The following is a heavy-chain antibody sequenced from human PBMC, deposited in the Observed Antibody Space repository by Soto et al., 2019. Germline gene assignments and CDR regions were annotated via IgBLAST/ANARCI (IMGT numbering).Heavy chain of an antibody. J-gene: IGHJ5*02. CDR3: VKHSSSIVNNWFGT. CDR1: GGSIRSTTYY. D-gene: IGHD2-15*01. V-gene: IGHV4-39*01. CDR2: IYYSGTT. Sequence: SETLSLTCTVSGGSIRSTTYYWAWIRQSPGKGLEWIGSIYYSGTTYYHPSLKSRVTMSVDTPKNQVSLKLSSVTAADTAVYYCVKHSSSIVNNWFGTWGQGSHGTVSS.